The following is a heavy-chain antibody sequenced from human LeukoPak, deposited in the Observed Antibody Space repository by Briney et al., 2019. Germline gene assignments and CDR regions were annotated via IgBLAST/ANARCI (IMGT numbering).Heavy chain of an antibody. J-gene: IGHJ3*02. CDR3: ARRRYGGDPAYDAFDI. CDR2: INPSGGST. V-gene: IGHV1-46*01. D-gene: IGHD4-23*01. CDR1: GYTFTSYY. Sequence: ASVKVSCKASGYTFTSYYMHWVRQAPGQGLEWMGIINPSGGSTSYAQKFQGRVTMTRDMSTSTVYMELSSLRSEDTAVYYCARRRYGGDPAYDAFDIWGQGTMVTVPS.